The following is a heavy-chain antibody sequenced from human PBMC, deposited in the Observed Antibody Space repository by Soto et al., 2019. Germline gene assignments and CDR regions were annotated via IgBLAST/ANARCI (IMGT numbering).Heavy chain of an antibody. CDR1: GYSFTSYW. Sequence: GESLKISCKGSGYSFTSYWISWVRQMPGKGLEWMGRIDPSDSYTNYSPSFQGHVTISADMSISTAYLQWSSLKASDTAMYYCASPADYYGDYSYYYYGMDVWGQGTTVTVSS. V-gene: IGHV5-10-1*01. CDR2: IDPSDSYT. J-gene: IGHJ6*02. CDR3: ASPADYYGDYSYYYYGMDV. D-gene: IGHD4-17*01.